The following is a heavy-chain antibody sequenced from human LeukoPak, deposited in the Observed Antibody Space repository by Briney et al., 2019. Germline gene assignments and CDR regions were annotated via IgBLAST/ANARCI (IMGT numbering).Heavy chain of an antibody. Sequence: PGGSLRLSCAASGFTFDDYTMHWVRQAPGKGLEWVSLISWDGGSTYYADSVKGRFTISRDNSKNSLYLQMNSLRTEDTALYYCAKGSGYSYGYGDYWGQGTLVTVSS. V-gene: IGHV3-43*01. CDR2: ISWDGGST. CDR1: GFTFDDYT. D-gene: IGHD5-18*01. CDR3: AKGSGYSYGYGDY. J-gene: IGHJ4*02.